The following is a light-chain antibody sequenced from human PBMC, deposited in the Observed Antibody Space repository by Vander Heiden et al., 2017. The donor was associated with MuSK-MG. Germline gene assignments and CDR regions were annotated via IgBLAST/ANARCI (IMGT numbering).Light chain of an antibody. CDR3: QQYDNLLMYT. CDR2: DAS. J-gene: IGKJ2*01. V-gene: IGKV1-33*01. Sequence: DIQMTQSPSSLSASVGDRVTITCQASQDISNYLNWYQQKPGKAPKLLIYDASNLKTGVPSRFSGSGYGTDFTFTISSRQPEDIATYYCQQYDNLLMYTFGQGTKLEIK. CDR1: QDISNY.